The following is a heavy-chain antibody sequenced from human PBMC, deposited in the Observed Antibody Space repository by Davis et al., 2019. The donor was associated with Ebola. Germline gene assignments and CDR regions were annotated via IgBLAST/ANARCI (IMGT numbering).Heavy chain of an antibody. CDR3: ARDIGLELRRPYHYGLDV. J-gene: IGHJ6*04. CDR1: SGSISSSSYY. CDR2: IYYSGSS. V-gene: IGHV4-39*07. D-gene: IGHD1-26*01. Sequence: SETLSLTCTVSSGSISSSSYYWGWIRQPPGKGLEWIGSIYYSGSSNYNPSLKDRLTISLDFSKIQFSLKLTSVTTPDTAVYYCARDIGLELRRPYHYGLDVWGTGTTVTVSS.